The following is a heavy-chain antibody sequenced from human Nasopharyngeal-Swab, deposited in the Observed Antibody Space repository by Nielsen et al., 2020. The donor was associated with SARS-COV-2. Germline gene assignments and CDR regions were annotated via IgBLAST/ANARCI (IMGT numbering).Heavy chain of an antibody. CDR3: AKDLRGPYFF. CDR2: IVGSGDNSGSGGST. CDR1: GFTFSSYA. D-gene: IGHD2/OR15-2a*01. Sequence: GESLKISCAASGFTFSSYAMSWVHQAPGKGLEWVAAIVGSGDNSGSGGSTYYADSVKGRFTISRDNSKNTLSLQMNSLRAEDTAVYYCAKDLRGPYFFWGQGTLVTVSS. J-gene: IGHJ4*02. V-gene: IGHV3-23*01.